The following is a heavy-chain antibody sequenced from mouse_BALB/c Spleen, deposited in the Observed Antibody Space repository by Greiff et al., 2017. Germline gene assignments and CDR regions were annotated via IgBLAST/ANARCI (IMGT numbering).Heavy chain of an antibody. CDR1: GFTFSDYY. V-gene: IGHV5-4*02. D-gene: IGHD2-1*01. Sequence: DVKLVESGGGLVKPGGSLKLSCAASGFTFSDYYMYWVRQTPEKRLEWVATISDGGSYTYYPDSVKGRFTISRDNAKNNLYLQMSSLKSEDTAMYYCARDNGNYRYAMDYWGQGTSVTVSS. CDR3: ARDNGNYRYAMDY. CDR2: ISDGGSYT. J-gene: IGHJ4*01.